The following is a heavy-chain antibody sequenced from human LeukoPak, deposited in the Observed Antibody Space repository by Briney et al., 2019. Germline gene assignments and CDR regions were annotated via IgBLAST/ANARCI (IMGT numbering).Heavy chain of an antibody. J-gene: IGHJ5*02. CDR3: ARAHGSGTYSRWFDP. V-gene: IGHV4-30-4*01. Sequence: SQSLSLTCTVSGGSISSGDYYWSWLRQPPGRGPEWTGYIYYSGSTYYNPSLKSRVTISADTSKNQCSLKVSSVTAADTAVYYCARAHGSGTYSRWFDPWGQGALVTVSS. CDR2: IYYSGST. D-gene: IGHD3-10*01. CDR1: GGSISSGDYY.